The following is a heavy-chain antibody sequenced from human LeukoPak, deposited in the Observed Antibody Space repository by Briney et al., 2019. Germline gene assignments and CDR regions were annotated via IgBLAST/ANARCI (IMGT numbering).Heavy chain of an antibody. CDR1: GGSISSYY. J-gene: IGHJ6*03. D-gene: IGHD6-6*01. CDR3: ARAGGLAARPNYYYYYMDV. V-gene: IGHV4-59*01. CDR2: IYYSGST. Sequence: SETLSLTCTVSGGSISSYYWSWIRQPPGKGLEWIGYIYYSGSTNYNPSLKSRVTISVDTSKNQFSLKLSSVTAADTAVYYCARAGGLAARPNYYYYYMDVWGKGTTVTVSS.